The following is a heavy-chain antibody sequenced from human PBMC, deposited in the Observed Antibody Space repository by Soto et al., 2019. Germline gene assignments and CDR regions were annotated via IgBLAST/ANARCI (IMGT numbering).Heavy chain of an antibody. CDR1: GFTFGDYA. J-gene: IGHJ6*02. CDR3: TRDHYDSSGYYGYYYGMDA. D-gene: IGHD3-22*01. CDR2: IRSKAYGGTT. V-gene: IGHV3-49*03. Sequence: GGSLRLSCTASGFTFGDYAMSWFRQAPGKGLEWVGCIRSKAYGGTTEYAASVKGRFTISRDDSKSIAYMQMNSLKTEDTAVYYCTRDHYDSSGYYGYYYGMDAWGQGTTVTVSS.